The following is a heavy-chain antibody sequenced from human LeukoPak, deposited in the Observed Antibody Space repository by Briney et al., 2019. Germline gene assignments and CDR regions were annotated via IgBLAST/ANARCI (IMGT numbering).Heavy chain of an antibody. CDR3: ARDGCGGSCFHYYYYYMDV. D-gene: IGHD2-15*01. Sequence: SVKVSCKASGGTFSSYAISWVRQAPGQGLEWMGGIIPIFGTANYAQKFQGRVTITADKSTSTAYMELSRMRSEDTAVYYCARDGCGGSCFHYYYYYMDVWGKGTTVTVSS. J-gene: IGHJ6*03. CDR2: IIPIFGTA. CDR1: GGTFSSYA. V-gene: IGHV1-69*06.